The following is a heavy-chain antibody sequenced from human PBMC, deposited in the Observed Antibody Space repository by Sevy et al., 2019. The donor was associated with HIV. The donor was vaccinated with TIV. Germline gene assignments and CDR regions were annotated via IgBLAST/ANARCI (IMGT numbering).Heavy chain of an antibody. CDR1: GGSISSYY. CDR2: IYYSGST. J-gene: IGHJ5*02. CDR3: ARRGLGNWFDP. Sequence: SETLSLTCTVSGGSISSYYWSWIRQPPGKGQEWIGYIYYSGSTNYNPSLKSRVTISVDTSKNQFSLKLSSVTAADTAVYYCARRGLGNWFDPWGQGTLVTVSS. V-gene: IGHV4-59*01. D-gene: IGHD6-19*01.